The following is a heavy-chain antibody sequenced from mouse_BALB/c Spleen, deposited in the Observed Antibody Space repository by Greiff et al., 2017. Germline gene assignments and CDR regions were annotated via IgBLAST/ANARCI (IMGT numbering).Heavy chain of an antibody. V-gene: IGHV1-5*01. CDR3: TRDYYYGSSYGYFDY. CDR2: IYPGNSDT. D-gene: IGHD1-1*01. J-gene: IGHJ2*01. CDR1: GYTFTSYW. Sequence: EVKVEESGTVLARPGASVKMSCKASGYTFTSYWMHWVKQRPGQGLEWIGAIYPGNSDTSYNQKFKGKAKLTAVTSTSTAYMELSSLTNEDSAVYYCTRDYYYGSSYGYFDYWGQGTTLTVSS.